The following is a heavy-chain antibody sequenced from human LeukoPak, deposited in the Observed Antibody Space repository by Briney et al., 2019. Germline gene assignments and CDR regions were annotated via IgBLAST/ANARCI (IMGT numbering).Heavy chain of an antibody. V-gene: IGHV4-61*05. Sequence: SETLSLTCTVSGGSISSSSYYWGWIRQPPGKGLEWIGRIYTSGSTNYNPSLKSRVTMSVDTSKNQFSLKLSSVTAADTAVYYCARVKLRLGELSYNWFDPWGQGTLVTVSS. J-gene: IGHJ5*02. D-gene: IGHD3-16*02. CDR1: GGSISSSSYY. CDR3: ARVKLRLGELSYNWFDP. CDR2: IYTSGST.